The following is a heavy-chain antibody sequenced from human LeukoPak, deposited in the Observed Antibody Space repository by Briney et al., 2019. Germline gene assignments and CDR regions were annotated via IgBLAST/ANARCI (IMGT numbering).Heavy chain of an antibody. D-gene: IGHD3-3*01. CDR3: ARAKESEWSLYYYYYMDV. Sequence: GGSPRLSCAASGFTFSSYSMNWVRQAPGKGLEWVSYISSSSSTIYYADSVKGRFTISRDNAKNSLYLQMNSLRAEDTAVYYCARAKESEWSLYYYYYMDVWGKGTTVTVSS. CDR1: GFTFSSYS. V-gene: IGHV3-48*01. CDR2: ISSSSSTI. J-gene: IGHJ6*03.